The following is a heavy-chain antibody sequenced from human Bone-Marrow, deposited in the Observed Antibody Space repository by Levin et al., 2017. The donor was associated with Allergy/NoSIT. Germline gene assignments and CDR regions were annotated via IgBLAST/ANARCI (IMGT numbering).Heavy chain of an antibody. J-gene: IGHJ6*02. CDR1: GYTLTELS. D-gene: IGHD4-17*01. CDR3: ATDGYGDYLWGQYYYGMDV. CDR2: FDPEDGET. Sequence: ASVKVSCKVSGYTLTELSMHWVRQAPGKGLEWMGGFDPEDGETIYAQKFQGRVTMTEDTSTDTAYMELSSLRSEDTAVYYCATDGYGDYLWGQYYYGMDVWGQGTTVTVSS. V-gene: IGHV1-24*01.